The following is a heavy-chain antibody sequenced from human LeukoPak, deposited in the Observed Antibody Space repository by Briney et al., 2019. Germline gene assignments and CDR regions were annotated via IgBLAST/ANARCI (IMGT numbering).Heavy chain of an antibody. V-gene: IGHV4-59*01. J-gene: IGHJ4*02. CDR3: ARVGYYDFWSGYSTTHFDY. Sequence: SETLSLTCTVSGGSISSYYWSWIRQPPGKGLEWIGYIYYSGSTNYNPSLKSRVTISVDTSKNQFSLKLSSVTAADTAVYYCARVGYYDFWSGYSTTHFDYWGQGNPGHRLL. CDR1: GGSISSYY. D-gene: IGHD3-3*01. CDR2: IYYSGST.